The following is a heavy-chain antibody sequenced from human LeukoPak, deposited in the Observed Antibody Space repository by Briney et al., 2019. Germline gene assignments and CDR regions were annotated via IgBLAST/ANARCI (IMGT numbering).Heavy chain of an antibody. CDR2: IYSGGST. J-gene: IGHJ4*02. D-gene: IGHD3-22*01. V-gene: IGHV3-66*01. CDR3: ARAPRGYYDSSGYYYFDY. CDR1: GFTFSSYS. Sequence: PGGSLRLSCAASGFTFSSYSMNWVRQAPGKGLEWVSVIYSGGSTYYADSVKGRFTISRDNSKNTLYLQMNSLRAEDTAVYYCARAPRGYYDSSGYYYFDYWGQGTLVTVSS.